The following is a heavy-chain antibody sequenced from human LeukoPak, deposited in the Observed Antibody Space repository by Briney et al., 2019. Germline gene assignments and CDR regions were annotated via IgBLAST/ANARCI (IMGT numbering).Heavy chain of an antibody. Sequence: GGSLRLSCAASGSTFGDYNMHWVRHAPGKGLEWVSLITWNGDSTYYADSVEGRFTISRDNSKNSLYLQMNSLRTEDTALYYCAKDKWLRGYYYYYMDVWGKGTTVTVSS. J-gene: IGHJ6*03. CDR2: ITWNGDST. CDR3: AKDKWLRGYYYYYMDV. V-gene: IGHV3-43*01. D-gene: IGHD5-12*01. CDR1: GSTFGDYN.